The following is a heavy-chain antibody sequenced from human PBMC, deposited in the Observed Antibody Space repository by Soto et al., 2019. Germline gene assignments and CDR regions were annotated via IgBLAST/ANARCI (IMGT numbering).Heavy chain of an antibody. D-gene: IGHD3-16*01. CDR2: IDSSGST. V-gene: IGHV4-59*01. Sequence: SETLSLTCTVSGVSISFYYWSWIRQPPGKGLEWIAYIDSSGSTKYNPSLKSRVTISLDTSKNQFSLRLSSVTAADTAVYYCARDPGDYIWGSYHYFDYWGQGTLVTVSS. CDR1: GVSISFYY. CDR3: ARDPGDYIWGSYHYFDY. J-gene: IGHJ4*02.